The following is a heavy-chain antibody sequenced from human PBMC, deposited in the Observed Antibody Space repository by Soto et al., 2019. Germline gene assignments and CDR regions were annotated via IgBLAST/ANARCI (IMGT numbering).Heavy chain of an antibody. V-gene: IGHV1-2*02. J-gene: IGHJ4*02. Sequence: ASVKVSCKASGYTFTGYYMHWVRQAPGQGLEWMGWINPNSGSTNYAQKLQGRVTMTTDTSTSTAYMELRSLRSDDTAVYYCARESPPADYWGQGTLVTVSS. CDR2: INPNSGST. CDR3: ARESPPADY. CDR1: GYTFTGYY.